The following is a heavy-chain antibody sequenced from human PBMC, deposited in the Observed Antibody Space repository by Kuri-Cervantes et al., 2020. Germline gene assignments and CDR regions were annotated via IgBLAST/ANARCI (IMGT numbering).Heavy chain of an antibody. CDR2: IIPIYGTP. Sequence: SVKVSCKASGDTLRRYAVSWVRQAPGQGPERMGGIIPIYGTPNYAQKFKDRVTITADESSTTTYMEVRSLRTEDTAIYYCATNSGFSYGPLDYWGQGTLVTVSS. CDR3: ATNSGFSYGPLDY. D-gene: IGHD5-12*01. V-gene: IGHV1-69*13. CDR1: GDTLRRYA. J-gene: IGHJ4*02.